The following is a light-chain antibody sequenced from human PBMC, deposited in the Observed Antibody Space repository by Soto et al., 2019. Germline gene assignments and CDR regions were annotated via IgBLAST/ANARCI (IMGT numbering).Light chain of an antibody. CDR1: QSLLYSSGYNY. Sequence: DIVMTQSPLSLPVTPGEPASISCRSSQSLLYSSGYNYLDWYLQKPGQSPQLLIYLGSNRASGVPDRFSGSGSAIDFTLKISRVEAEDVGVYYCMQTLQTPRTFGPGTKVDIK. CDR3: MQTLQTPRT. V-gene: IGKV2-28*01. J-gene: IGKJ3*01. CDR2: LGS.